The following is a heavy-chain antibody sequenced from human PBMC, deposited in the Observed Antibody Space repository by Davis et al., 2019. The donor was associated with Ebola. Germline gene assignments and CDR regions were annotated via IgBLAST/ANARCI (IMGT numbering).Heavy chain of an antibody. D-gene: IGHD1-26*01. CDR1: GGSISSGGYY. Sequence: SETLSLTCTVSGGSISSGGYYWSWIRQHPGKGLELIGYIYYSGSTYYNPSLKSRVTISVDTSKNQFSLKLSSVTAADTAVYYCARVGILPGRHYGMDVWGQGTTVTVSS. J-gene: IGHJ6*02. CDR2: IYYSGST. CDR3: ARVGILPGRHYGMDV. V-gene: IGHV4-31*03.